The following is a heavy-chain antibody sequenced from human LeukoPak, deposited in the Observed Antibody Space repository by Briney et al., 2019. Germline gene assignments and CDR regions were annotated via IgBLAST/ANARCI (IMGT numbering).Heavy chain of an antibody. CDR3: ARLIRTPPLRDAFDI. V-gene: IGHV4-34*01. D-gene: IGHD1-14*01. CDR1: GGSFSGYY. Sequence: SETLSLTCAVYGGSFSGYYWSWIRQPPGKGLEWIGEINHSGSTNYNPSLKSRVTISVDTSKNQFSLKLSSVTAADTAVYYCARLIRTPPLRDAFDIWGQGTMVTVSS. J-gene: IGHJ3*02. CDR2: INHSGST.